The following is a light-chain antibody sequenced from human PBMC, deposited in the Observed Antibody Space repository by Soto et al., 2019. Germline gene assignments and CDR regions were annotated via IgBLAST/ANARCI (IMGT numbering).Light chain of an antibody. V-gene: IGLV1-40*01. CDR2: GNI. CDR1: SSNIGAGFD. Sequence: QSVLTQPPSVSGAPGQRVTISCTGSSSNIGAGFDVHWYQQLPGTAPKLLIYGNINLPSGVPDRFSGSTSGTSASLAITGLQAEDEADYYCPSYDSSLSDPLFGGGTKLTVL. J-gene: IGLJ2*01. CDR3: PSYDSSLSDPL.